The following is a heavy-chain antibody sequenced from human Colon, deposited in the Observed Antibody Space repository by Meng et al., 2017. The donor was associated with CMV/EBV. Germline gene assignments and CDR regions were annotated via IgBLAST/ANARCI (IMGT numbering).Heavy chain of an antibody. Sequence: GGSLRLSCAASGFTFDDYAMHWVRPAPGQGLELVSGISWNSGSIGYADSMKGRFTISRDNAKNSLYLQMNSLRAEDTALYYCAKETRYPDYSYGMDVWGQGTLVTVSS. J-gene: IGHJ6*02. CDR1: GFTFDDYA. CDR2: ISWNSGSI. D-gene: IGHD4/OR15-4a*01. CDR3: AKETRYPDYSYGMDV. V-gene: IGHV3-9*01.